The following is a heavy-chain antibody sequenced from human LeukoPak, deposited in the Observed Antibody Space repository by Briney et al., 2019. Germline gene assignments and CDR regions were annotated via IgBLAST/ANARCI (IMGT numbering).Heavy chain of an antibody. D-gene: IGHD2-15*01. Sequence: GASVKVSCKASGGTFSNSAISWMRQAPGQGPEWMGGIIPSFGTANYAQKFEGRVNITADESTNIAYMELRSLRSEDAAVYYCAKGGYCSGGTCYIRGFDPWGQGTLVTVSS. CDR3: AKGGYCSGGTCYIRGFDP. V-gene: IGHV1-69*01. CDR1: GGTFSNSA. CDR2: IIPSFGTA. J-gene: IGHJ5*02.